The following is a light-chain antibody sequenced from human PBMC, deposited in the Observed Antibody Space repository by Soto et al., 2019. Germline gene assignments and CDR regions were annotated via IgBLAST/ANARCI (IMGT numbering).Light chain of an antibody. CDR3: QQRSNWPPGLT. CDR2: DAS. CDR1: QSVSSY. V-gene: IGKV3-11*01. Sequence: EMVLTQSPATLSLSPGERATLSCRASQSVSSYLAWYQQKPGQAPRLLIYDASNRATGIPARFSGSGSGTDFTLTISSLEPEDFAVYYCQQRSNWPPGLTFGGGTMVEIK. J-gene: IGKJ4*01.